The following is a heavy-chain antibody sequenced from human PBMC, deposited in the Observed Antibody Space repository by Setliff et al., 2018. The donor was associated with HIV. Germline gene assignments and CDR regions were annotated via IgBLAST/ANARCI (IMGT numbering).Heavy chain of an antibody. V-gene: IGHV4-4*02. CDR3: ARVGQLLLGDYFYMDV. CDR1: GGSISSSNY. J-gene: IGHJ6*03. CDR2: IYHSGNT. D-gene: IGHD2-2*01. Sequence: SETLSLTCAVSGGSISSSNYWSWVRQPPGKRLEWIGEIYHSGNTNYNPSLKSRVIISVDTSKNQFSLKMSSVTAADTAVYYCARVGQLLLGDYFYMDVWGKGTSVTVSS.